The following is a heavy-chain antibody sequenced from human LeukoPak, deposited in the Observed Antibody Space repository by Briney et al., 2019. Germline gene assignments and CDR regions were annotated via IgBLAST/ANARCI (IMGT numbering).Heavy chain of an antibody. V-gene: IGHV3-23*01. D-gene: IGHD3-3*01. Sequence: GGSLRLSCAASGFTFSSYAMSWVRQAPGKGLEWVSAISGSGGSTYYADSVKGRFTISRDNSKNTLYPQMNSLRAEDTAVYYCAKDLRYDFWSGYPPPSKYYYYGMDVWGQGTTVTVSS. CDR2: ISGSGGST. CDR3: AKDLRYDFWSGYPPPSKYYYYGMDV. J-gene: IGHJ6*02. CDR1: GFTFSSYA.